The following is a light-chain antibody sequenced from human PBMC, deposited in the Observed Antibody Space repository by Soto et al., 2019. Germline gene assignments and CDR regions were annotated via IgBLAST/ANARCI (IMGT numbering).Light chain of an antibody. V-gene: IGKV1-27*01. J-gene: IGKJ1*01. CDR2: AAS. CDR3: QKYNSAPRT. CDR1: QGISNY. Sequence: DIQMTQSPSSLSASVGDRVTITCRSSQGISNYVAWYQQKPGKVPKLLIYAASTLQLGVPSRFSGSGSGTDFTLTISSLQPEDVATYYCQKYNSAPRTFGQGTKVDIK.